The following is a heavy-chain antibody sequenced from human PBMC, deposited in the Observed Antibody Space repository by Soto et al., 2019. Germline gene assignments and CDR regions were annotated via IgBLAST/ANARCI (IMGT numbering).Heavy chain of an antibody. CDR3: AKLGRLLPARYYFDS. Sequence: GXSVKVSCKASGDSFRISAISWVRQAPGQGLEWMGGIIPILDTPKYAPKFQGRLTITADESTSTAYMELSSLRSEDTAMFYCAKLGRLLPARYYFDSWGQGTLVTVSS. D-gene: IGHD3-3*02. V-gene: IGHV1-69*13. J-gene: IGHJ4*02. CDR2: IIPILDTP. CDR1: GDSFRISA.